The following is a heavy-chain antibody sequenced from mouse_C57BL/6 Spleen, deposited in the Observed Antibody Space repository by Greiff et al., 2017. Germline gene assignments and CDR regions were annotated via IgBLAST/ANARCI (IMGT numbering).Heavy chain of an antibody. V-gene: IGHV1-64*01. CDR2: IHPNSGST. Sequence: QVQLQQPGAELVKPGASVKLSCKASGYTFTSYWLHWVKQRPGQGLEWIGMIHPNSGSTNYNEKFKSKATLTVAKSSSPAYMQLSSLTFEDSAVYYCAIYDYDGGELFDYWGQGTTLTVSS. J-gene: IGHJ2*01. CDR1: GYTFTSYW. D-gene: IGHD2-4*01. CDR3: AIYDYDGGELFDY.